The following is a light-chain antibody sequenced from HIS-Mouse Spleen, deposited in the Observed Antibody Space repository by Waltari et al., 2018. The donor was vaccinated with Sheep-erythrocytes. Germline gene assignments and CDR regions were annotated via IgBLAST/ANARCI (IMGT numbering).Light chain of an antibody. CDR2: DAS. CDR1: QGISSA. J-gene: IGKJ1*01. Sequence: AIQLTQSPSSLSASVGARVPITCRASQGISSALAWYQRKPGKAPKLLIYDASSLESGVPSRFSGSGSGTDFTLTISSLQPEDFATYYCQQFNNYPRTFGQGTKVEIK. V-gene: IGKV1D-13*01. CDR3: QQFNNYPRT.